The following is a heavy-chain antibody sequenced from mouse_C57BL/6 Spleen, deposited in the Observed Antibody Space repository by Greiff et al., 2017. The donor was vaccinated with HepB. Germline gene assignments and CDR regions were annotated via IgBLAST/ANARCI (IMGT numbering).Heavy chain of an antibody. CDR3: AGFITTVVAEGDY. CDR2: ILPGSGST. J-gene: IGHJ2*01. D-gene: IGHD1-1*01. Sequence: VQLQQSGAELMKPGASVKLSCKATGYTFTGYWIEWVKQRPGHGLEWIGEILPGSGSTSYNEKFKGKATFTADTSSNTAYMQLSSLTTEDSAIYYCAGFITTVVAEGDYWGQGTTLTVSS. CDR1: GYTFTGYW. V-gene: IGHV1-9*01.